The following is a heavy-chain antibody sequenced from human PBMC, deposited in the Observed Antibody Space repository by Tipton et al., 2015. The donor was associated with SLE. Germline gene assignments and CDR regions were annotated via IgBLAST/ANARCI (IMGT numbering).Heavy chain of an antibody. CDR3: ARENWNYYMDV. V-gene: IGHV4-61*01. J-gene: IGHJ6*03. Sequence: TLSLTCAVSGYSISSGYYWSWIRQPPGKGLEWIGYIYYSGSTNYNPSLKSRVTISVDTSKNQFSLKLSSVTAADTAVYYCARENWNYYMDVWGKGTTVTVSS. D-gene: IGHD1-1*01. CDR2: IYYSGST. CDR1: GYSISSGYY.